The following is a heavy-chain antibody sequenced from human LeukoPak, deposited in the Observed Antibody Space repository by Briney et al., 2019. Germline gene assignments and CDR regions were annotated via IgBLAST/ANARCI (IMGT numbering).Heavy chain of an antibody. V-gene: IGHV3-48*01. Sequence: GGSLRLSCAASGFTFSSYSMNWVRQAPGKGLEWVSCISSSSSTIYYADSVKGRFTISRDNAKNSLYLQMNSLRAEDTAVYYCARDPNYDFWSGYGPHYYYYYYMDVWGKGTTVTVSS. CDR3: ARDPNYDFWSGYGPHYYYYYYMDV. CDR2: ISSSSSTI. D-gene: IGHD3-3*01. CDR1: GFTFSSYS. J-gene: IGHJ6*03.